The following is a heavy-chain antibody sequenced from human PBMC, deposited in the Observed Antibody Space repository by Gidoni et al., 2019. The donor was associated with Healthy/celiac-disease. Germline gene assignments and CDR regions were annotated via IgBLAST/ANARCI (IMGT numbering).Heavy chain of an antibody. Sequence: QVQLQESGPGLVKPSETLSLTCTVSGYSISSGYYWGWIRQPPGKGLEWIGSIYHSGSTYYNPSLKSRVTISVDTSKNQFSLKLSSVTAADTAVYYCARDWSHSGYDTINDYWGQGTLVTVSS. J-gene: IGHJ4*02. V-gene: IGHV4-38-2*02. CDR2: IYHSGST. D-gene: IGHD5-12*01. CDR3: ARDWSHSGYDTINDY. CDR1: GYSISSGYY.